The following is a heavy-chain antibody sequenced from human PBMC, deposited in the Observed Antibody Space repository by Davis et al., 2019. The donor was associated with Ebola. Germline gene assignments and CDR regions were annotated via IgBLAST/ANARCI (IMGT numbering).Heavy chain of an antibody. CDR1: GGSFSGYY. CDR3: ARRRSRGYYYFDY. Sequence: SETLSLTCAVYGGSFSGYYWSWIRQPPGKGLEWIGEINDSGSTNYSPSLKSRVTISVDTSKNQFALKVNSVTAADTAVYYCARRRSRGYYYFDYWGQGTLATVSS. CDR2: INDSGST. D-gene: IGHD3-22*01. V-gene: IGHV4-34*01. J-gene: IGHJ4*02.